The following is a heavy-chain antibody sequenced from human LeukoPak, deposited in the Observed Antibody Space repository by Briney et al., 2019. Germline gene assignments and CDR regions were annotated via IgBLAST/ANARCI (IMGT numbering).Heavy chain of an antibody. V-gene: IGHV3-48*04. Sequence: GGSLRLSCTASGFTFSGYSMNWVRQAPGKGLEWISYIRSSGSAIYYADSMKGRFTISRDNAKNSLYLQMNSLRAEDTAVYYCARMNYISSGWGAPFDYWGQGTLVTVSS. CDR3: ARMNYISSGWGAPFDY. CDR1: GFTFSGYS. D-gene: IGHD1-7*01. CDR2: IRSSGSAI. J-gene: IGHJ4*02.